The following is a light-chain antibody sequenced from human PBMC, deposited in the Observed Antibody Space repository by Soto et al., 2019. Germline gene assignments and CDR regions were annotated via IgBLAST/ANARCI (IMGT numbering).Light chain of an antibody. J-gene: IGLJ1*01. CDR2: DVS. Sequence: QSALTQPASVSGSPGQSITISCTGTSSDVGAYNSVSWFQQHPGKAPKLLIFDVSYRPAGVSDRFSGSKSGNTASLTISGLQAEDEADYYCTSKTSRNTQVFGIGTKLTVL. CDR3: TSKTSRNTQV. V-gene: IGLV2-14*03. CDR1: SSDVGAYNS.